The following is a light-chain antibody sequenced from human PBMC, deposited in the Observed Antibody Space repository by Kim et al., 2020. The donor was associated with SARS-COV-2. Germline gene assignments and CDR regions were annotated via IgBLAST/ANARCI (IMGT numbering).Light chain of an antibody. CDR1: QTISSW. Sequence: VGDRVTITGRASQTISSWLAWYQQKPGKAPKLLIYDASTLESGVPSRFSGSDSGTEFTLTTSNRQSDDFATYYCQQYNGLLVTFGGGTKVDIK. J-gene: IGKJ4*01. CDR2: DAS. CDR3: QQYNGLLVT. V-gene: IGKV1-5*01.